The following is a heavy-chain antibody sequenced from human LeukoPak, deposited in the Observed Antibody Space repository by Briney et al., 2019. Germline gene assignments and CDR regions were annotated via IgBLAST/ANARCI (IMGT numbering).Heavy chain of an antibody. CDR3: ARGACINGSCYGWFDP. CDR2: INHSGST. J-gene: IGHJ5*02. CDR1: GGSFSGYY. D-gene: IGHD2-15*01. Sequence: SETLSLTCAVYGGSFSGYYWSWIRQPPGKGLEWIGEINHSGSTNYNPSLKSRVTISVDTSKNQFSLKLTSVTAADTAVYYCARGACINGSCYGWFDPWGQGTLVTVSS. V-gene: IGHV4-34*01.